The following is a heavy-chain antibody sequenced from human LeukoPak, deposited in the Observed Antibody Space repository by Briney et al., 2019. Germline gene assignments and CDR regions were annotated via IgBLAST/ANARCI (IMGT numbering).Heavy chain of an antibody. Sequence: ASVKVSCKASGYTFSGYYMHWVRQAPGQGLEWMGWINPNSGGTNYAQKFQGRVTMTRDTSISTAYMELSRLRSDDTAVYYCARGGSSWYPNWFDPWGQGTLVTVSS. D-gene: IGHD6-13*01. J-gene: IGHJ5*02. CDR2: INPNSGGT. CDR3: ARGGSSWYPNWFDP. V-gene: IGHV1-2*02. CDR1: GYTFSGYY.